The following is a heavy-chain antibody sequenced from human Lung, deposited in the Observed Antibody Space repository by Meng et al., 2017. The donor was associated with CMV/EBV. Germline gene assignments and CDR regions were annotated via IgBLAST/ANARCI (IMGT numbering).Heavy chain of an antibody. V-gene: IGHV3-21*01. D-gene: IGHD3-3*01. J-gene: IGHJ4*02. CDR1: GFTFSSYS. CDR2: ISSCSSNI. Sequence: GEXXKISCAASGFTFSSYSMNWVRQAPGKGLEWVSSISSCSSNIYYADSVKGRFTISRDNAKNSLYLQMNSLRAEDTAVYYCALSDDCWSCIRLGAFDYWGQGXLVTVSS. CDR3: ALSDDCWSCIRLGAFDY.